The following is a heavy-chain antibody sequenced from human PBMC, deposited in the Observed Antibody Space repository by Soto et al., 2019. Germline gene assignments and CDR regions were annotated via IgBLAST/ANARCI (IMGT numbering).Heavy chain of an antibody. CDR3: ARAHCSSTSCYNYYYYYYMDV. Sequence: GGSLRLPCAASGFTFSDYYMSWIRQAPGKGLEWVSYISSSGSTIYYADSVKGRFTISRDNAKNSLYLQMNSLRAEDTAVYYCARAHCSSTSCYNYYYYYYMDVWGKGTTVTVSS. CDR1: GFTFSDYY. J-gene: IGHJ6*03. V-gene: IGHV3-11*01. D-gene: IGHD2-2*01. CDR2: ISSSGSTI.